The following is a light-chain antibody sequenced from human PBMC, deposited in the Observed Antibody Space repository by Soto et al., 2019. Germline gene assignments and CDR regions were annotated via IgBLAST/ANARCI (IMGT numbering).Light chain of an antibody. Sequence: SALTQPASVSGSPGQSITISCTGTSSDVGDYNYVSWYQQHPGKAPKLMIYEVSNRPSGVSNRFSGSKSGNTASLTISGLQAEDEADYYCSSYTRSSTLYVFGTGTKVTV. CDR2: EVS. V-gene: IGLV2-14*01. J-gene: IGLJ1*01. CDR1: SSDVGDYNY. CDR3: SSYTRSSTLYV.